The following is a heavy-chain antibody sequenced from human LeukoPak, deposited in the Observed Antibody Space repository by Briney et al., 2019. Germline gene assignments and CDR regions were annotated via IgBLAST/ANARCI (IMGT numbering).Heavy chain of an antibody. CDR1: GYSIGGYY. D-gene: IGHD6-25*01. CDR3: TISGLDYFDY. J-gene: IGHJ4*02. CDR2: IYTSGST. V-gene: IGHV4-4*07. Sequence: SETLSLTCTVSGYSIGGYYWGWIRQPAGKGLEWIGRIYTSGSTNYNPSLKSRVTISVDTSKNQFSLKLSSVTAADTAVYYCTISGLDYFDYWGQGTLVTVSS.